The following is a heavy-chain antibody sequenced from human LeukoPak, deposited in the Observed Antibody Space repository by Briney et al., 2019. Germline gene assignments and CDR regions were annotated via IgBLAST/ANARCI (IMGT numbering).Heavy chain of an antibody. Sequence: GGSLRLSCAASGFTFSTYCMHWVRQAPGKGPMWVSRICPDGTVTNYADSVKARFIISRDNARNTVYLQMNSLRAEDTAVYYCAKCPTIFGVVNYYGVDVWGQGTTVTVSS. CDR3: AKCPTIFGVVNYYGVDV. D-gene: IGHD3-3*01. CDR1: GFTFSTYC. V-gene: IGHV3-74*01. J-gene: IGHJ6*02. CDR2: ICPDGTVT.